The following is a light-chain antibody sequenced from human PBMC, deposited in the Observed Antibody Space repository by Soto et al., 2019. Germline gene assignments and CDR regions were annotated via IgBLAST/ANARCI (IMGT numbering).Light chain of an antibody. CDR1: QSVSSY. V-gene: IGKV3-11*01. Sequence: LPQSLATVPLSPGGKATLSCRASQSVSSYLAWYQQKPGQAPRLLIYDASNMATGTPARFSGSGSGTDFTLTISSLQPEDFAVYYCQQRCNWPCTFGEGTKVDIK. CDR3: QQRCNWPCT. J-gene: IGKJ1*01. CDR2: DAS.